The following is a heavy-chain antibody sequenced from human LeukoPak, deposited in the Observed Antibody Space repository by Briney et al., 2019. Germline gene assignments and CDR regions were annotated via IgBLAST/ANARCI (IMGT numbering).Heavy chain of an antibody. CDR2: IYHSGST. CDR1: GYSISSGYY. Sequence: PSETLSLTCAVSGYSISSGYYWGWIRQPPGKGLEWIGSIYHSGSTYYNPSLKSRVTISVDTSKNQFSLKLSSVTAADTAVYYCARREDYGGNSGQFDYWGQGTLVTVSS. D-gene: IGHD4-23*01. CDR3: ARREDYGGNSGQFDY. J-gene: IGHJ4*02. V-gene: IGHV4-38-2*01.